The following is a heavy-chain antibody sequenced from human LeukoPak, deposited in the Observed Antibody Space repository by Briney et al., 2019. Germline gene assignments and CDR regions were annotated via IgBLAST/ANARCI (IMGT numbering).Heavy chain of an antibody. CDR2: INHSGST. J-gene: IGHJ5*02. Sequence: SETLSLTCAVYGGSFSGYYWSWIRQPPGKGLEWIGEINHSGSTNYNPSPKSRVTISVDTSKNQFSLKLSSVTAADTAVYYCARGRTTILEWLKPSNWFDPWGQGTLVTVSS. V-gene: IGHV4-34*01. CDR3: ARGRTTILEWLKPSNWFDP. D-gene: IGHD3-3*01. CDR1: GGSFSGYY.